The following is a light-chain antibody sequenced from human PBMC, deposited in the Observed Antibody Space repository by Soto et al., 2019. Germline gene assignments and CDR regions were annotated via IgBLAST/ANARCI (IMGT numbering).Light chain of an antibody. J-gene: IGLJ1*01. CDR3: HVWDSSSDHYD. V-gene: IGLV3-21*02. Sequence: SYELTQPPSVSAAPGQTARITCGGNNIGGKSVHWYQQKPGQAPVLVVYDDSDRPSGIPDRFSGSNSGDTATLTIRRVEAGDEADYYCHVWDSSSDHYDFGTGTKVTVL. CDR1: NIGGKS. CDR2: DDS.